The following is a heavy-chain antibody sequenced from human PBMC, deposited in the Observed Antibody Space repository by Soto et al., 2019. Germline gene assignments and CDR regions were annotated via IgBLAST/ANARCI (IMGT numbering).Heavy chain of an antibody. Sequence: ASVKVSCKDSGYTFTSYAMHWVRQAPGQRLEWMGWINAGNGNTKYSQKFQGRVTITRDTSASTAYMELSSLRSEDTAVYYCAXSGYSSSWYNYYYGMDVWGQGTTVTVSS. CDR3: AXSGYSSSWYNYYYGMDV. V-gene: IGHV1-3*01. CDR2: INAGNGNT. CDR1: GYTFTSYA. D-gene: IGHD6-13*01. J-gene: IGHJ6*02.